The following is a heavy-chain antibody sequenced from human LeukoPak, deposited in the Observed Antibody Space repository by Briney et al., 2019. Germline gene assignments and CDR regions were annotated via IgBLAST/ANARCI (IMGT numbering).Heavy chain of an antibody. J-gene: IGHJ4*02. V-gene: IGHV3-48*03. Sequence: GGSLRLSCAASGFSFRSYSSNWVRQAPGKGLEWVSYISSSGSTIYYADSVKGRFTISRDNAKNSLYLQMNSLRAEDTAVYYCARDLGTVRGLGYWGQGTLVTVSS. CDR1: GFSFRSYS. D-gene: IGHD2-8*02. CDR2: ISSSGSTI. CDR3: ARDLGTVRGLGY.